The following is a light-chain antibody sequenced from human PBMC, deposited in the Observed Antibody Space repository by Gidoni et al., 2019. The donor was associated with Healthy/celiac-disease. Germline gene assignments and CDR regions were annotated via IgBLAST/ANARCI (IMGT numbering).Light chain of an antibody. CDR3: QQYNSFPLT. CDR1: QGISSC. J-gene: IGKJ1*01. Sequence: IHLTPSPSSVSASVGDRVTITWRASQGISSCLAWYQQKPGKAPKLLIYAASSLQSGVPSRFSGSGSGTDFTLTISSLQPEDFATYYCQQYNSFPLTFGHGTKVDIK. CDR2: AAS. V-gene: IGKV1-12*01.